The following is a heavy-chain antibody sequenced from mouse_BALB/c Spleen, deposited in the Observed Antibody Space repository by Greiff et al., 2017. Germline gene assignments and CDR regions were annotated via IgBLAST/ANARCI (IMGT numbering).Heavy chain of an antibody. CDR2: IYPGNVNT. V-gene: IGHV1S56*01. CDR3: ARDDSTSFDY. Sequence: QVQLQQSGPELVKPGASVRISCKASGYTFTSYYIHWVKQRPGQGLEWIGWIYPGNVNTKYNEKFKGKATLTADKSSSTAYMQLSSLTSEDSAVYFCARDDSTSFDYWGQGTTLTVSS. J-gene: IGHJ2*01. CDR1: GYTFTSYY. D-gene: IGHD2-4*01.